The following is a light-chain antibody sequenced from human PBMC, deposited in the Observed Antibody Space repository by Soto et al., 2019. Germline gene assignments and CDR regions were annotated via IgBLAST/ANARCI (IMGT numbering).Light chain of an antibody. J-gene: IGKJ1*01. CDR1: QTVSSTY. Sequence: EIVSTQSPGALSLSPGESATLSCRSSQTVSSTYLAWYQQKPGQATRLIIYAASTRATGIPDRFSGSGSGTDFTLYISRLEPEDFEVYYCQLYGTSPKPFGQGNKVDI. V-gene: IGKV3-20*01. CDR2: AAS. CDR3: QLYGTSPKP.